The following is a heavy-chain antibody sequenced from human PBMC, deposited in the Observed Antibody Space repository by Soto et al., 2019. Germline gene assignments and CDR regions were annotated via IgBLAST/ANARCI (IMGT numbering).Heavy chain of an antibody. D-gene: IGHD1-7*01. CDR2: ISSSSSYI. Sequence: EVQLVESGGGLVKPGGSLRLSCAASGFTFSSYSMNWVRQAPGKGLEWVSSISSSSSYIYYADSVKGRFTISRDNAKTSLYLQMNSLRAEYTAVYYCARALTGTTYWGQGTLVTVSS. CDR1: GFTFSSYS. CDR3: ARALTGTTY. J-gene: IGHJ4*02. V-gene: IGHV3-21*01.